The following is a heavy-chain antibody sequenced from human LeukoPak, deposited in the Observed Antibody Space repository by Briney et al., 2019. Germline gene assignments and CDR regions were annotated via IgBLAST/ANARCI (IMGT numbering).Heavy chain of an antibody. Sequence: SETLSLTCTVSGGSISSSSYYWGWIRQPPGKGLEWIGSIYYSGSTYHNPSLKSRVTISVDTSKNQFSLKLSSVTAADTAVYYCARVVRGRDAFDIWGQGTMVTVSS. CDR2: IYYSGST. D-gene: IGHD3-10*02. V-gene: IGHV4-39*01. J-gene: IGHJ3*02. CDR3: ARVVRGRDAFDI. CDR1: GGSISSSSYY.